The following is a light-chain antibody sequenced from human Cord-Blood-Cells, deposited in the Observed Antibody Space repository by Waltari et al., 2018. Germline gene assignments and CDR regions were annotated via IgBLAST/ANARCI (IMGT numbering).Light chain of an antibody. J-gene: IGLJ3*02. CDR2: LEGSGSY. CDR1: SGHSSYI. V-gene: IGLV4-60*03. Sequence: QPVLTQSSSASASLGSSVKLTCTLSSGHSSYIIAWHQQQPGKAPRYLMKLEGSGSYNKGRGVPGRCSGSSAGADRYLTISNLQSEDEADYYCETWDSNTWVFGGGTKLTVL. CDR3: ETWDSNTWV.